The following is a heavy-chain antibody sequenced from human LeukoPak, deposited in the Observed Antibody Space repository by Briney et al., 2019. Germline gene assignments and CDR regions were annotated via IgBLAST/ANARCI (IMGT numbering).Heavy chain of an antibody. J-gene: IGHJ4*02. CDR3: ARDILATSIAAPYY. Sequence: GSLRLSCAASRFTFSTYSMNWVRQPPGKGLEWIGSIFYTGRTYYNPSLKSRVTMSVDTSKNQFSLRLGSVNAADTAVYYCARDILATSIAAPYYWGQGTLVTVSS. CDR1: RFTFSTYS. CDR2: IFYTGRT. D-gene: IGHD6-13*01. V-gene: IGHV4-59*12.